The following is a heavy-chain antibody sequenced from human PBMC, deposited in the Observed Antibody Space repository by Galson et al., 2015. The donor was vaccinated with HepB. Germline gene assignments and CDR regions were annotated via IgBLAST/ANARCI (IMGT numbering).Heavy chain of an antibody. Sequence: SLRLSCAASGFTFSRYAMTWVRQAPGKGLEWVSTIPGDADRTDYADSVKGRFTISRDNSKNTLYLQMNSLRPEDTAMYYCAKFKMYGDTESWFDPWGQGTLVIVSS. D-gene: IGHD4-17*01. CDR3: AKFKMYGDTESWFDP. V-gene: IGHV3-23*01. CDR1: GFTFSRYA. J-gene: IGHJ5*02. CDR2: IPGDADRT.